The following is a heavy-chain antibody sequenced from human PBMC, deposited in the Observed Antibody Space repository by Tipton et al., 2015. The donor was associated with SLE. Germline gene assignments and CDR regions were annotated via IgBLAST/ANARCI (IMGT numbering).Heavy chain of an antibody. V-gene: IGHV3-7*01. D-gene: IGHD3-3*01. CDR3: ANSRFVPEAY. Sequence: SLRLSCAASGFTFSSYWMSWVRQAPGKGLEWVANIKQDGSQKYSVDSVKGRFTISRDNAKNSLFLQMNSLRAEDTAVYYCANSRFVPEAYWGQGTLVTVSS. CDR2: IKQDGSQK. CDR1: GFTFSSYW. J-gene: IGHJ4*02.